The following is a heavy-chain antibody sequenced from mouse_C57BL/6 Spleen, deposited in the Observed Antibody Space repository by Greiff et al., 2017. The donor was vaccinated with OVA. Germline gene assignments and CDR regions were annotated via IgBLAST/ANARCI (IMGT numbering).Heavy chain of an antibody. D-gene: IGHD1-1*01. V-gene: IGHV1-15*01. Sequence: VQLQQSGAELVRPGASVTLSCKASGYTFTDYEMHWVKQTPVHGLEWIGAIDPETGGTAYNQKFKGKAILTADKSSSTAYMELRSLTSEDSAVYYCTRSGYYYGSPYFDYWGQGTTLTVSS. CDR3: TRSGYYYGSPYFDY. J-gene: IGHJ2*01. CDR1: GYTFTDYE. CDR2: IDPETGGT.